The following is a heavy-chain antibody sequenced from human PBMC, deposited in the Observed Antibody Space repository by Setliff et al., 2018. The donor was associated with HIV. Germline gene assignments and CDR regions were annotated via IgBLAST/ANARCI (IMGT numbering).Heavy chain of an antibody. CDR3: ARRGDGYILDY. CDR1: GGSITGYW. D-gene: IGHD3-10*01. V-gene: IGHV4-4*07. Sequence: SETLSLTCSVSGGSITGYWWSWIRQPAGKGLEWIGRIYTNGNTNYNPSLKSRVTVSADTAKNQFSLNLKSVTAADTAVYYCARRGDGYILDYWGRGTLVTVSS. CDR2: IYTNGNT. J-gene: IGHJ4*02.